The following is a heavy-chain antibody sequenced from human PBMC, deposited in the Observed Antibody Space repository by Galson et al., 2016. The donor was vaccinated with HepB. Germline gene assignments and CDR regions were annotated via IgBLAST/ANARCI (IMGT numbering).Heavy chain of an antibody. Sequence: ETLSLTCSVSGGDISPFYWSWIRQSPGKGLEWLGQIYYSGSPEYTPSLKSRLTISVDTSKNQLSLKLTSVTAADTAVYYCARDGLSRTQEDALDIWGQGTLVTVSS. CDR2: IYYSGSP. CDR3: ARDGLSRTQEDALDI. V-gene: IGHV4-59*01. J-gene: IGHJ3*02. CDR1: GGDISPFY. D-gene: IGHD3-3*02.